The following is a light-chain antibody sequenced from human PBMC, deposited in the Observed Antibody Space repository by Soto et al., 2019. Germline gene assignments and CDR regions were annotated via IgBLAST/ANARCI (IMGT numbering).Light chain of an antibody. J-gene: IGKJ5*01. CDR2: DAS. Sequence: EIVLTQSPATLSLSPGERATLSCRASQGVSSYLAWSQQKPGQAPRLLIYDASNRATGILARFSGSGPETDFTLTISTLEPEAFAVYYCQQRSYTFVQGTRLEIK. V-gene: IGKV3D-11*01. CDR1: QGVSSY. CDR3: QQRSYT.